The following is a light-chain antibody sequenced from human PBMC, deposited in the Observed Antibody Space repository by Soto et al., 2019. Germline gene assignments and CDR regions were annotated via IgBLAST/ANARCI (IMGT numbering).Light chain of an antibody. CDR2: DAS. V-gene: IGKV1-5*01. CDR1: QTIGSW. CDR3: QQTYRTPLT. J-gene: IGKJ4*01. Sequence: DIQMTQSPSTLSASVGDRVTVTCRASQTIGSWLAWYQQKPGRAPKLLIFDASSLESGVPSRFSGNGSGTEFTLTISGLQPDDFATYSCQQTYRTPLTFGGGTKVEIK.